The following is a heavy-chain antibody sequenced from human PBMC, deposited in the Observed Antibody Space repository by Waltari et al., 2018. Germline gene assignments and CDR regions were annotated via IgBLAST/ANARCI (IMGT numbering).Heavy chain of an antibody. D-gene: IGHD7-27*01. Sequence: QVQLQESGPGLVKPSQTLSLPCTVSGDSITSHSFYWNWVRQPAGKGLEWIGRFYSSEYINYNPSLKSRVTISRDTSKKQFFLKLTSVTAADTAFYYCAREVTKVELGRRLPHFFDSWGQGTLVTVSS. CDR1: GDSITSHSFY. CDR3: AREVTKVELGRRLPHFFDS. J-gene: IGHJ4*02. CDR2: FYSSEYI. V-gene: IGHV4-61*02.